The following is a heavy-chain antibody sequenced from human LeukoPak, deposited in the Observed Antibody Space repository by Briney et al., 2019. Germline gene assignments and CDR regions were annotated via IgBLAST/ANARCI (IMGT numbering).Heavy chain of an antibody. V-gene: IGHV4-59*01. J-gene: IGHJ6*02. D-gene: IGHD3-3*01. CDR1: GGSIRNYY. CDR3: ARDREITKPYYYGMDV. CDR2: ISHSGST. Sequence: PSETLSLTCTVSGGSIRNYYWGWIRQPPGKGPEWIGYISHSGSTNYNPSLKSRVTISVDTSKNQFSVKLSSVTAAGTAVYYCARDREITKPYYYGMDVWGQGTTVTVSS.